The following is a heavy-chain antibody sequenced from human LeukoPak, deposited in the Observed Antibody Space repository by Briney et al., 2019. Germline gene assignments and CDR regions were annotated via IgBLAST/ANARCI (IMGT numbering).Heavy chain of an antibody. V-gene: IGHV4-39*01. J-gene: IGHJ6*03. CDR3: ASVRRGFGESSKYYAYYYMGV. CDR2: IYYSGST. D-gene: IGHD3-10*01. CDR1: GGSISSSSYY. Sequence: PSETLSLTCTVSGGSISSSSYYWGWIRQPPGKGLEWIGNIYYSGSTYYNPSLKSRVTISLDTSKNQFSLKLSSVTAADTAVYYCASVRRGFGESSKYYAYYYMGVWGKGTTVTISS.